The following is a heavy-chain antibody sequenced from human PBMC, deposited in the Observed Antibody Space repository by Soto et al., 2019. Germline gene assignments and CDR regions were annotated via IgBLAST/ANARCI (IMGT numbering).Heavy chain of an antibody. Sequence: QVRLVESGGGVVQPGGSLRLSCAASGFDFYNYSMHWVRQAPGKGLEWVAIMSMDGTQKYYTDSVKGRFTISRDNSKSMFFLQMSSMRPDDTAVYFCARDRVNYVYFYYGMDVGGQGTAVTVSS. V-gene: IGHV3-30-3*01. CDR2: MSMDGTQK. CDR1: GFDFYNYS. CDR3: ARDRVNYVYFYYGMDV. D-gene: IGHD3-10*02. J-gene: IGHJ6*02.